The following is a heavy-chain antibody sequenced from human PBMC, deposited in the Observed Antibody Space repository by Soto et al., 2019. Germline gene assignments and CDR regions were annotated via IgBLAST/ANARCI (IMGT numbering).Heavy chain of an antibody. D-gene: IGHD3-16*01. Sequence: VRLVQSGAELKKPGASVKLSCQASGYTFTSYHIHWVRQAHGQGLEWMGVLNPNGGSPTYAQKFQGRVTMTGDTSTSTVHMELTGLRSEDTAVYYCARLEYGFGGLPYGMDIWGQGSTVVVSS. J-gene: IGHJ6*02. CDR3: ARLEYGFGGLPYGMDI. CDR1: GYTFTSYH. CDR2: LNPNGGSP. V-gene: IGHV1-46*01.